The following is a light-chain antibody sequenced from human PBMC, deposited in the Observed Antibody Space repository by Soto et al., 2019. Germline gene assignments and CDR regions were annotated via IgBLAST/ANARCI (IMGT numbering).Light chain of an antibody. CDR2: WAS. CDR3: QQYFSTVLT. J-gene: IGKJ4*01. V-gene: IGKV4-1*01. Sequence: DIVLTQSPDSLAVSLGERATINCKSSQSLLYVSTTKNHLAWYQHKPGHPPKLLIYWASARESGVPDRFTGSGSGTDFTLTISSLQAEDVAIYYCQQYFSTVLTFGGGTKVDIK. CDR1: QSLLYVSTTKNH.